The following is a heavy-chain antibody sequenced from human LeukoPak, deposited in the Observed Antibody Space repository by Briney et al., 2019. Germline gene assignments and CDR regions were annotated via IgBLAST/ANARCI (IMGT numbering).Heavy chain of an antibody. Sequence: GGSLRLSCAASGFTFSSYSMNWVRQAPGKGLEWVSSISSSSSYIYYADSVKGRFTISRDNAKNSLYLQMNSLRAEDTAVYYCARSNRYSSGGDWFDPWGQGTLVTVSS. J-gene: IGHJ5*02. D-gene: IGHD6-25*01. CDR3: ARSNRYSSGGDWFDP. V-gene: IGHV3-21*01. CDR2: ISSSSSYI. CDR1: GFTFSSYS.